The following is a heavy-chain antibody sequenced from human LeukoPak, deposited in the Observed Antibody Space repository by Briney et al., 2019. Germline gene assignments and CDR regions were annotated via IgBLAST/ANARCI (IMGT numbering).Heavy chain of an antibody. CDR2: IRYDGSDK. J-gene: IGHJ6*03. V-gene: IGHV3-30*02. Sequence: WGSLRLSCAASGFTFSSYGMQWVRQAPGKGLEWVAFIRYDGSDKYYADSVKGRFTISRDNSKNTLYLQMNSLRAEDTAVYYCAKCPEGQQLVAYYYYYYMDVWGKGTTVTISS. CDR3: AKCPEGQQLVAYYYYYYMDV. CDR1: GFTFSSYG. D-gene: IGHD6-13*01.